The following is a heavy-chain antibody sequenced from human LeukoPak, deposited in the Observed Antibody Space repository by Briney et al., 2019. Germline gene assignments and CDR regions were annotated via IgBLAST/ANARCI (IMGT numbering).Heavy chain of an antibody. Sequence: GGSLRLSCAASGFTVSSNYMSWVRQALGKGLEWVSVIYNSGSTYYADSVKGRFTISRDNSKNTLYLQMNSLRAEDTAVYYCATTTPIEYYYYYGMDVWGQGTTVTVSS. CDR2: IYNSGST. D-gene: IGHD4-11*01. V-gene: IGHV3-53*01. CDR3: ATTTPIEYYYYYGMDV. J-gene: IGHJ6*02. CDR1: GFTVSSNY.